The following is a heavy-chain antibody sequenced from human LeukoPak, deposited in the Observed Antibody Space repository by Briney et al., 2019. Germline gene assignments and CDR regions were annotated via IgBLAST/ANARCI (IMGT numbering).Heavy chain of an antibody. CDR1: GYTFTSYG. CDR2: ISAYNGNT. D-gene: IGHD3-3*01. Sequence: ASVKVSCKASGYTFTSYGISWVRQAPGQGLEWMGWISAYNGNTNYAQKLQGRVTMTTDTSTSTAYMELRSLRSDDTAVYYCARDAGTIFGVVIILYYYYMDVWGKGTTVTVSS. CDR3: ARDAGTIFGVVIILYYYYMDV. V-gene: IGHV1-18*01. J-gene: IGHJ6*03.